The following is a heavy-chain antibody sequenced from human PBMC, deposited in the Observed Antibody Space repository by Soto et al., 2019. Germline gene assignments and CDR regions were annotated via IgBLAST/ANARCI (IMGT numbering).Heavy chain of an antibody. CDR1: GYSISSGYY. CDR2: IYHSGSI. CDR3: ARGLIAVAADAFDI. V-gene: IGHV4-38-2*01. Sequence: SETLSLTCAVSGYSISSGYYWGWIRQPPGKGLEWIGSIYHSGSIYYNPSLKSRVTISVDTSKNQFSLKLSSVTAADTAVYYCARGLIAVAADAFDIWGQGTMVTVSS. J-gene: IGHJ3*02. D-gene: IGHD6-19*01.